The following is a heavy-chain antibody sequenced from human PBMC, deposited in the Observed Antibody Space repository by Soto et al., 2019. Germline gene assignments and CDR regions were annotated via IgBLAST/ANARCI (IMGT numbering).Heavy chain of an antibody. Sequence: SETLSLTCAVSGGSICSGGYSWSWIRQPPGKGLEWIGYIYHSGSTYYTPSLKSRVTISVDRSKNQFSLKLSYVTAADTAVYYCARGGYSNYPRYYYYGMDVWGQGTTVT. J-gene: IGHJ6*02. D-gene: IGHD4-4*01. CDR1: GGSICSGGYS. V-gene: IGHV4-30-2*01. CDR2: IYHSGST. CDR3: ARGGYSNYPRYYYYGMDV.